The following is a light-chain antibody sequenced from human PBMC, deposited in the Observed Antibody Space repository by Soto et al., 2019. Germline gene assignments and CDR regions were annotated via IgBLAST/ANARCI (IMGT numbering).Light chain of an antibody. Sequence: EIVMTQSPATLSVSPGDGATLSCRASQSVDSNLAWYQQKPGQTPRLLMYGASTRPTGIPARFSGSGSGTEFTLTYISLQSEDSAVYYCQQYNDWPLTFGGGTQVEIK. J-gene: IGKJ4*01. CDR2: GAS. V-gene: IGKV3D-15*01. CDR1: QSVDSN. CDR3: QQYNDWPLT.